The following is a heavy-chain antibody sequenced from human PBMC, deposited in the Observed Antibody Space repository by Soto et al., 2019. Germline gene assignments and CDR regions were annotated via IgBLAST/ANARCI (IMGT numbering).Heavy chain of an antibody. D-gene: IGHD3-3*01. J-gene: IGHJ4*02. CDR1: GFTFSRYA. V-gene: IGHV3-23*01. CDR3: AKHGDPDFWSGYGSSATHYYYFDY. CDR2: ISGSGGST. Sequence: PGESLKICCAASGFTFSRYAMTWVRQAPGKGLEWVSSISGSGGSTYYTNSVKGRFTISRDNSKNTMYLQMNSLRAEDTAVYYCAKHGDPDFWSGYGSSATHYYYFDYWGQGTLVTVSS.